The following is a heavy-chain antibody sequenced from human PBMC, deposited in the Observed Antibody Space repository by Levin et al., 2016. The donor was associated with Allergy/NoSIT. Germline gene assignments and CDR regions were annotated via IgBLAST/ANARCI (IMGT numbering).Heavy chain of an antibody. Sequence: GESLKISCAASGFSVSNNYMTWVRQAPGKGLESVSVIYAGGFTYYADSVKGRFTISRDNSKNTLYLQMDTLRAEDTAVYYCAKYSSSTGVYWGQGALVTVSS. D-gene: IGHD6-6*01. CDR1: GFSVSNNY. CDR3: AKYSSSTGVY. V-gene: IGHV3-53*01. J-gene: IGHJ4*02. CDR2: IYAGGFT.